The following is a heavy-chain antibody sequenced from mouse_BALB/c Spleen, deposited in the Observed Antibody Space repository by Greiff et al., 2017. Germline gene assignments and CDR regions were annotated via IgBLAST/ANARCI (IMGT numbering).Heavy chain of an antibody. Sequence: VQLQQSGPELVKPGASVKISCKASGYSFTGYYMHWVKQSHVKSLEWIGRINPYNGATSYNQNFKDKASLTVDKSSSTAYMELHSLTSEDSAVYYCARDYYGRETWFAYWGQGTLVTVSA. CDR3: ARDYYGRETWFAY. V-gene: IGHV1-31*01. CDR1: GYSFTGYY. D-gene: IGHD1-1*01. CDR2: INPYNGAT. J-gene: IGHJ3*01.